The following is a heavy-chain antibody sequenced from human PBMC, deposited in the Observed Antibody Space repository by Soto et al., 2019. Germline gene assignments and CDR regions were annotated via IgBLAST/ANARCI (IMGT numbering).Heavy chain of an antibody. J-gene: IGHJ4*02. CDR1: GFTFGNFG. Sequence: QVQLVESGGGVVQPGRSLRLSCAASGFTFGNFGIHWVRQAPGKGLEGVEDISSDGSRKFYADSVKGRFTISRDNSKNTLYLQMNSLRTEDTAVYFCARGCSGGTNCFYFDFWGQGILVTVSS. CDR2: ISSDGSRK. CDR3: ARGCSGGTNCFYFDF. V-gene: IGHV3-30*03. D-gene: IGHD6-13*01.